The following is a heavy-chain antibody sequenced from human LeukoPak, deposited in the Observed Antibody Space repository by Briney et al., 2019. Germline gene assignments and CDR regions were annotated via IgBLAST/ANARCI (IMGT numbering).Heavy chain of an antibody. J-gene: IGHJ6*03. Sequence: ASAKDSCRASGYTFTSYGISWARQAPGRRLGWMGCISTDNGNTNYVQNLQGRVSMTRDTFTSTVYMELRSLRSDDTAVYYCAREAYGSGSFRTDYYYMDVWGKGTTVTISS. CDR2: ISTDNGNT. CDR1: GYTFTSYG. D-gene: IGHD3-10*01. V-gene: IGHV1-18*01. CDR3: AREAYGSGSFRTDYYYMDV.